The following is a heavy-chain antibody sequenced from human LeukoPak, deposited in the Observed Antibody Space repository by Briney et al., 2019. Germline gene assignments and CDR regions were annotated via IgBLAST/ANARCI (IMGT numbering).Heavy chain of an antibody. CDR3: ARGRMIPGYSSSWYLNY. Sequence: SQTLSLTCTVSGGSISSGSYYWSWIRQPAGKGLEWIGRIYTSGSTNYNPSLKSRVTISVDTSKNQFSLKLSSVTAADTAVYYCARGRMIPGYSSSWYLNYWGQGTLVTVSS. CDR2: IYTSGST. V-gene: IGHV4-61*02. J-gene: IGHJ4*02. CDR1: GGSISSGSYY. D-gene: IGHD6-13*01.